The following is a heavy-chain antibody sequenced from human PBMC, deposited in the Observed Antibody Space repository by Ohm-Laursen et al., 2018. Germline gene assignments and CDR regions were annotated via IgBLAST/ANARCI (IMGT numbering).Heavy chain of an antibody. CDR1: AFSFSNYS. V-gene: IGHV3-30*18. D-gene: IGHD3-3*01. Sequence: SLRLSCTASAFSFSNYSIHWVRQAPAKGLEWVAVISYDGSNEYYADSVKGRFTISRDNSKNTLYMQMNSLKPEDTAVYYCAKDRTHYDFWRGHYEGIDYWGQGTLVTVSS. CDR2: ISYDGSNE. J-gene: IGHJ4*02. CDR3: AKDRTHYDFWRGHYEGIDY.